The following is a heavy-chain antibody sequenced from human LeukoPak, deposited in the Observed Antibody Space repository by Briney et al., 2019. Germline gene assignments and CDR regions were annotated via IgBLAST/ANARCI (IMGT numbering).Heavy chain of an antibody. D-gene: IGHD2-8*01. Sequence: SETLSLTCAVYGGSFSGYYWSWVRQPPGKGLEWIGEINHSGSTNYNPSLKSRVTISVDTSKNQFSLKLSSVTAADTAVYYCARGRAVLMVYASASRFDPWGQGTLVTVSS. V-gene: IGHV4-34*01. J-gene: IGHJ5*02. CDR1: GGSFSGYY. CDR2: INHSGST. CDR3: ARGRAVLMVYASASRFDP.